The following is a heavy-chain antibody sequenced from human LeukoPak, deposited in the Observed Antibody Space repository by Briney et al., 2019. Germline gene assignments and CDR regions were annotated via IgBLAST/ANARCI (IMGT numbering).Heavy chain of an antibody. CDR2: IKEDGSVK. D-gene: IGHD5-12*01. J-gene: IGHJ4*02. Sequence: GGSLRLSCTVSGFTFSTHWMTWVRQPPGKGLEWVANIKEDGSVKYYVDSVKGRFTISRDNTKNALYLQMNSLRADDTAVYFCARDSTWQLDHWGQGTLITVSS. CDR3: ARDSTWQLDH. CDR1: GFTFSTHW. V-gene: IGHV3-7*03.